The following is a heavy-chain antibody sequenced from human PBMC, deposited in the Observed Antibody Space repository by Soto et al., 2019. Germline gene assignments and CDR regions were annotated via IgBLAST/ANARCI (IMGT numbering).Heavy chain of an antibody. V-gene: IGHV3-23*01. CDR2: ISGSGGST. CDR1: GFTFSSYA. J-gene: IGHJ4*02. CDR3: AKLGVRGVIITRGY. Sequence: GESLKISCAASGFTFSSYAMSWVRQAPGKGLEWVSAISGSGGSTYYADSVKGRFTISRDNSKNTLYLQMNSLRAEDTAVYYCAKLGVRGVIITRGYWGQGTLVTVSS. D-gene: IGHD3-10*01.